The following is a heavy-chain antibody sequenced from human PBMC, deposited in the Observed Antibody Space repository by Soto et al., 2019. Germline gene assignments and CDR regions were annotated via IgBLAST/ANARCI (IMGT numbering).Heavy chain of an antibody. CDR2: ASGRRGDT. J-gene: IGHJ4*02. V-gene: IGHV3-23*01. CDR3: AKVYRDFWSGYPFYFAN. CDR1: GFTFSSCA. D-gene: IGHD3-3*01. Sequence: EVQLLESGGGLVQPGGSLRLSCAASGFTFSSCAMTWVRQAPGKGLEWVSTASGRRGDTYYADSVKGRFTIPRDNSKNTLYLQMNSLRAEDTAVYYCAKVYRDFWSGYPFYFANWGQGTLVTVSS.